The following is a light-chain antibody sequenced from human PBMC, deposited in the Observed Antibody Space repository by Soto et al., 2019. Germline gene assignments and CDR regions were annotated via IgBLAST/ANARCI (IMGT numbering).Light chain of an antibody. CDR2: LEGSGSY. CDR1: SGHSSYI. V-gene: IGLV4-60*02. CDR3: QTWDSNTQNWV. Sequence: QPVPTQSSSASASLGSSVKLTCTLSSGHSSYIIAWHQQQPGKAPRYLMKLEGSGSYKKASGVPDRFSGSSSGADRYLTSANLQLEDEADYDCQTWDSNTQNWVFGGGTKLTVL. J-gene: IGLJ3*02.